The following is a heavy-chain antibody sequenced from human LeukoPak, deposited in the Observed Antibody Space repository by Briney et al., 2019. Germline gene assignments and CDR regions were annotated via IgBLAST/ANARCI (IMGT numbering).Heavy chain of an antibody. V-gene: IGHV4-61*02. CDR2: IYTSGST. CDR3: ARESAVGATYDAFDI. D-gene: IGHD1-26*01. J-gene: IGHJ3*02. CDR1: GGSISSGSYY. Sequence: PSETLSLTCTVSGGSISSGSYYWSWIRQPAGKGLEWIGRIYTSGSTNYNPSLKSRVTISVDTSKNQFSLKLSSVTAADTAVYYCARESAVGATYDAFDIWGQGTMVTVSS.